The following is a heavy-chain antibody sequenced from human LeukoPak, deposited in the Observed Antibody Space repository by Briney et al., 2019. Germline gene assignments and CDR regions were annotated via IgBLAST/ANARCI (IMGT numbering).Heavy chain of an antibody. J-gene: IGHJ4*02. CDR2: ISWNSGSI. CDR3: ATNTPGVRPTPAYFDY. V-gene: IGHV3-9*01. Sequence: GRSLRLSCAASGFTFDDYAMHWVRQAPGKGLEWVSGISWNSGSIGYADSVKGRFTISRDNAKNSLYLQMNSLRAEDTAVYYCATNTPGVRPTPAYFDYWGQGTLVTVSS. CDR1: GFTFDDYA. D-gene: IGHD3-10*01.